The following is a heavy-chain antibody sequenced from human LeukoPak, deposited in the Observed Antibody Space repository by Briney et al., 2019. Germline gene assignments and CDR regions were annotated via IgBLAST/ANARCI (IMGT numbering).Heavy chain of an antibody. V-gene: IGHV5-51*01. Sequence: GEALEISFKASGYTFNTYWIGWGRPMPGKGLEWMGITYPGDSDTRYSPSFQGQVTISADKSTNTAYLQWSSLKASDTAMYYCARHPGFSSGWYPDYWGQGTLVTVSS. CDR3: ARHPGFSSGWYPDY. CDR2: TYPGDSDT. D-gene: IGHD6-19*01. J-gene: IGHJ4*02. CDR1: GYTFNTYW.